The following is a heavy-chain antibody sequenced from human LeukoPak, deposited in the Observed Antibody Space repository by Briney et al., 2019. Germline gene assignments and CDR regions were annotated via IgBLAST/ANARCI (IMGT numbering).Heavy chain of an antibody. Sequence: SETLSLTRTVSGGTISSSSYYWGWIRQPPGKGLEWIWSIYYSGTTYYNPSLKSRVTISVDTSKSQFSLRLTSVTAADTAVYYCARHVRFLEWLSSYYFDYWGQGTLVTVSS. V-gene: IGHV4-39*01. J-gene: IGHJ4*02. CDR2: IYYSGTT. D-gene: IGHD3-3*01. CDR3: ARHVRFLEWLSSYYFDY. CDR1: GGTISSSSYY.